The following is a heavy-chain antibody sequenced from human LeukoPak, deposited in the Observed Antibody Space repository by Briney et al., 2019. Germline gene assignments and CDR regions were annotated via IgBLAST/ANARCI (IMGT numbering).Heavy chain of an antibody. CDR2: ISSSSSII. J-gene: IGHJ4*02. Sequence: QAGGSLRLSCAASGFTFSSCSMNWVRQAPGKGLEWVSYISSSSSIIYYADSVKGRFTISRDNAKNSLYLQMNSLRAEDTAVYYCARDRYCGGGSCYSYYFDSWGQGSLVTVSS. CDR3: ARDRYCGGGSCYSYYFDS. D-gene: IGHD2-15*01. CDR1: GFTFSSCS. V-gene: IGHV3-48*01.